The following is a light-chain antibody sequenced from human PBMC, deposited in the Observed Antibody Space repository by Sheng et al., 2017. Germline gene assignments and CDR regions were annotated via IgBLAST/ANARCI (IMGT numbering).Light chain of an antibody. Sequence: PGERATLSCRASQSVTINYLAWYQQRPGQSPRVLIYGASTRATGVPERFSGSGSGTDFTLTISRLEPEDFAVYYCQQYGSWPYSFGQG. J-gene: IGKJ2*03. V-gene: IGKV3-20*01. CDR2: GAS. CDR3: QQYGSWPYS. CDR1: QSVTINY.